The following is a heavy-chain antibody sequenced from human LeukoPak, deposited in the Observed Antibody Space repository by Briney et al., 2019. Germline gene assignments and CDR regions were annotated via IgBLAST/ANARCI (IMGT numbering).Heavy chain of an antibody. CDR3: ARGRVPDY. D-gene: IGHD3-10*01. CDR1: GGSFSGYY. CDR2: INHSGST. V-gene: IGHV4-34*01. J-gene: IGHJ4*02. Sequence: SETLSLTCAVYGGSFSGYYWSWIRQPPGKGLEWIGEINHSGSTNYNPSLKSRVTISVDTSKNQFSLKLSSVTAADTAVYYCARGRVPDYWGQGTLVTVSS.